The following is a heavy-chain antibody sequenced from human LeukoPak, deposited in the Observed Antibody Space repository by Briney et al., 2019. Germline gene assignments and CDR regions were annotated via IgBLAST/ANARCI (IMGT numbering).Heavy chain of an antibody. D-gene: IGHD3-16*01. CDR2: INHSGST. Sequence: SETLSLTCAVYGGSFSGYYWSWIRQPPGKGLEWIGEINHSGSTNYNPSLKSRVTISVDTSKNQFSLKLSSVTAADTAVYYCARGGDMITFGGVIGPYWGQGTLVTVSS. CDR1: GGSFSGYY. J-gene: IGHJ4*02. CDR3: ARGGDMITFGGVIGPY. V-gene: IGHV4-34*01.